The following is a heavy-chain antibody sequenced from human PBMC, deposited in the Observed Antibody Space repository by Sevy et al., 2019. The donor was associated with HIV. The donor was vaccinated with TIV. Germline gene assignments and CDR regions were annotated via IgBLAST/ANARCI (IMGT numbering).Heavy chain of an antibody. D-gene: IGHD3-10*01. V-gene: IGHV3-23*01. CDR1: GFSFSSYG. J-gene: IGHJ4*02. CDR3: AKGGFTLVRGVFDY. Sequence: GGSLRLSCAASGFSFSSYGMSWVRQTPGQGLEWVSAISGSGGSTYYADSVKGRCTISRDNSKNTLYLQVISLRAEDTAVYYCAKGGFTLVRGVFDYWGQGTLVTVSS. CDR2: ISGSGGST.